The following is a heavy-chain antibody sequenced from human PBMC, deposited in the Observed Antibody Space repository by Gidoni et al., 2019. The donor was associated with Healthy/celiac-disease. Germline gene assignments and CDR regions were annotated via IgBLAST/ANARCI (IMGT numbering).Heavy chain of an antibody. CDR1: GGSFSGYY. Sequence: QVQLQQWGAGLLKPSETLSLTCAVYGGSFSGYYWSWIRQPPGKGLEWIGEINHSGSTNYNPSLKSRVTISVDTSKNQFSLKLSSVTAADTAVYYCARLLYSSGWYLPIPSNVFDYWGQGTLVTVSS. V-gene: IGHV4-34*01. CDR3: ARLLYSSGWYLPIPSNVFDY. CDR2: INHSGST. J-gene: IGHJ4*02. D-gene: IGHD6-19*01.